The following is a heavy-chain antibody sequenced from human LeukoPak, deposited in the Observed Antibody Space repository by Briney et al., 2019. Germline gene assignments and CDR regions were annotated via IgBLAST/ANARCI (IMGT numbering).Heavy chain of an antibody. Sequence: SVKVSCKASGGTFSSYTISWVRQAPGQGLEWMGRIIPILGTANYAQKFQGRVTITADKSTSTAYMELSSLRSEDTAVYYCALKGLYCSGGSCYSDLSWFDPWGQGTLVTVSS. CDR2: IIPILGTA. D-gene: IGHD2-15*01. J-gene: IGHJ5*02. V-gene: IGHV1-69*08. CDR1: GGTFSSYT. CDR3: ALKGLYCSGGSCYSDLSWFDP.